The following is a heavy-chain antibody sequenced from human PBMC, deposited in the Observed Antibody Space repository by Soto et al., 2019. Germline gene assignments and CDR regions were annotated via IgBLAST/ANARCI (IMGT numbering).Heavy chain of an antibody. J-gene: IGHJ4*02. CDR3: AHSPSYCSGGSCYSGFDY. CDR2: IYWDGDK. Sequence: QITLKESGPPLVKPTQTLTLTCTFSGFSLSTSGVGVGWIRQPPGKALEWLALIYWDGDKRYSPSLKSRLTITTDTSKNQVVLTMTNMDPVDTATYYCAHSPSYCSGGSCYSGFDYWGQGTLVTVSS. V-gene: IGHV2-5*02. D-gene: IGHD2-15*01. CDR1: GFSLSTSGVG.